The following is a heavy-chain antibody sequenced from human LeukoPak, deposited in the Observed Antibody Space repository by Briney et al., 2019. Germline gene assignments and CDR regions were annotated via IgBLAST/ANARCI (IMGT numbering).Heavy chain of an antibody. CDR1: GSTFSSYG. CDR3: AKDRAAYYFDY. Sequence: PGGSLRLSCAASGSTFSSYGMHWVRQAPGKGLEWVAVISYDGSNKYYADSVKGRFTISRDNSKNTLYLQMNSLRAEDTAVYYCAKDRAAYYFDYWGQGTLVTVSS. CDR2: ISYDGSNK. V-gene: IGHV3-30*18. D-gene: IGHD6-25*01. J-gene: IGHJ4*02.